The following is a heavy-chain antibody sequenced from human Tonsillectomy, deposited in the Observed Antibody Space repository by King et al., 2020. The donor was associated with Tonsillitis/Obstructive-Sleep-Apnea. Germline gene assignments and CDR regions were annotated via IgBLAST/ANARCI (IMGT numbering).Heavy chain of an antibody. D-gene: IGHD1-1*01. CDR2: INWSGGTT. J-gene: IGHJ3*02. V-gene: IGHV3-20*04. Sequence: VKLVESGGGVVRPGGSLRLSCAASGFTFDDYGMSWVRQAPGKGLQWVSTINWSGGTTAHADSVKGRFTISRDNAKNSLYLQMNSLRAGDTALYYCVTDLGTTGMTGAFDIWGQGTMVTVSS. CDR1: GFTFDDYG. CDR3: VTDLGTTGMTGAFDI.